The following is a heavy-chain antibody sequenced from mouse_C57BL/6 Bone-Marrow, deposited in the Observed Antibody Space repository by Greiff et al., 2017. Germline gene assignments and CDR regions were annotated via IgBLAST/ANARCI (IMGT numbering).Heavy chain of an antibody. Sequence: QVQLQQSGAELARPGASVKLSCKASGYTFTSYGISWVKQRTGQGLEWIGEIYPRSGNTHYNEKFKGKATLTADKSSSTAYMELRSLTSEDSAVYFCAREGLLSMDYWGQGTSVTVSS. D-gene: IGHD2-10*01. CDR3: AREGLLSMDY. CDR1: GYTFTSYG. CDR2: IYPRSGNT. V-gene: IGHV1-81*01. J-gene: IGHJ4*01.